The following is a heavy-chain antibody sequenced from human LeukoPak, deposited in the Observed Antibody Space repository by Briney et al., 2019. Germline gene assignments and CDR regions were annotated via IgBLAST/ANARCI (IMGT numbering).Heavy chain of an antibody. J-gene: IGHJ4*02. CDR2: LSWDGSST. D-gene: IGHD4-17*01. V-gene: IGHV3-43*01. CDR3: ASAGRTTVTGTLDY. Sequence: GGSLRLSCATSGLSFNDYTMHWVRQGPGKGLEWVFLLSWDGSSTFYVDYVKGRLTITRDNSKNYLSLQMTRLSTEDTTLYYCASAGRTTVTGTLDYWGQGTLVTVSS. CDR1: GLSFNDYT.